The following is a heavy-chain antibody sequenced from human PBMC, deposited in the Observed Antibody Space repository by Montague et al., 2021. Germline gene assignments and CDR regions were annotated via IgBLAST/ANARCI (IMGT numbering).Heavy chain of an antibody. D-gene: IGHD6-19*01. Sequence: SETLSLTCTVSGVSISSYYWSWIRQPPGRGLEWIGYFNYSGSTNYNPYFKSRDTMSLDTTKNQFSLRLSSVTAAVTAIFYCERSPNQWLVSGYWGQGTLVTVSS. CDR1: GVSISSYY. J-gene: IGHJ4*02. CDR2: FNYSGST. CDR3: ERSPNQWLVSGY. V-gene: IGHV4-59*01.